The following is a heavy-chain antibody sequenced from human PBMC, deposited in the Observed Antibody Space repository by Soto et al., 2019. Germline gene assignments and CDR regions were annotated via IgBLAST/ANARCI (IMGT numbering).Heavy chain of an antibody. CDR1: GFTFSSYP. J-gene: IGHJ4*02. CDR2: TSGSGDSS. V-gene: IGHV3-23*01. Sequence: LRLSCAASGFTFSSYPMAWVRQAAGKGLEWVSSTSGSGDSSQYADSVKGRFTISGDNFKNILYLQMNSLRAEETALYYCEKYYYTSGSLYRFFDYWGLGTLVNVSS. D-gene: IGHD3-10*01. CDR3: EKYYYTSGSLYRFFDY.